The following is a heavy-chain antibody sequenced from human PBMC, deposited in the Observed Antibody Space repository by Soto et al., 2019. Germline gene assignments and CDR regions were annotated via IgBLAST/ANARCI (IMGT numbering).Heavy chain of an antibody. CDR3: TRERAVAGFDY. Sequence: QVQLVQSGAEVKKPGASVKVSCKASGYTFTSYDINWVRQATGQGLEWMGWMNPNSGNTGYAQKLQGRVTMTRNTSXXXXXXXLSSXRSXXXXVXYCTRERAVAGFDYWGQGTLVT. V-gene: IGHV1-8*01. D-gene: IGHD6-19*01. CDR2: MNPNSGNT. J-gene: IGHJ4*02. CDR1: GYTFTSYD.